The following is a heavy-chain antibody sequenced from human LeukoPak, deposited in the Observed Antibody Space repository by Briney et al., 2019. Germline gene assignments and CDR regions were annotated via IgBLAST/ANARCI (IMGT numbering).Heavy chain of an antibody. V-gene: IGHV3-74*01. CDR2: INDDGSST. Sequence: GGSLRLSCAASGFSFSNYWMHWVRQAPGKGLVWVSRINDDGSSTYHAESVRGRFTISRDNAKNTLYLQMNSLRADDTAMYYCARTRGKSGYHESLWGQGTLVTVSS. J-gene: IGHJ4*02. D-gene: IGHD5-12*01. CDR3: ARTRGKSGYHESL. CDR1: GFSFSNYW.